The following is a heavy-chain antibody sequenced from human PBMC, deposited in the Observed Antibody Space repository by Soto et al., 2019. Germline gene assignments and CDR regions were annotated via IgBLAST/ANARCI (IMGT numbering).Heavy chain of an antibody. V-gene: IGHV4-59*08. Sequence: TSETLSLTCTVSGGSISSYYWSWIRQPPGKGLEWIGYIYYSGSTNYNPSLKSRVTISVDTSKNQFSLKLSSVTAADTAVYYCARLTKLWVYDYWGQGTLVTVSS. J-gene: IGHJ4*02. CDR1: GGSISSYY. CDR3: ARLTKLWVYDY. D-gene: IGHD2-21*01. CDR2: IYYSGST.